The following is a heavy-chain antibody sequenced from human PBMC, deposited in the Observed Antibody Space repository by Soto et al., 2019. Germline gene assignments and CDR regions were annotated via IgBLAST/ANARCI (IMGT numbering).Heavy chain of an antibody. CDR1: GFSFSRYA. CDR2: LTGSGINT. CDR3: CRSLDIVVAPTPYHYSLYGLAV. D-gene: IGHD2-2*03. J-gene: IGHJ6*02. Sequence: GGSLRLSCAAAGFSFSRYAMGWVRQAPGKGLEWVSALTGSGINTYNADSLKGRFTISRDTSKNTLYLQMSSLRAEDTALYYCCRSLDIVVAPTPYHYSLYGLAVWAQGPRSPSP. V-gene: IGHV3-23*01.